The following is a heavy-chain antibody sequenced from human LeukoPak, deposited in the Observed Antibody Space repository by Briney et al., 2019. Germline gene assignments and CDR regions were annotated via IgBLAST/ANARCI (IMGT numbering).Heavy chain of an antibody. CDR1: GGSISSGSYY. J-gene: IGHJ4*02. D-gene: IGHD3-10*01. Sequence: SETLSLTCTVSGGSISSGSYYWSWIRQPAGKGLEWIGRIYTSGSTNYNPSLKSRVTISVDTSKNQFSLKLSSVTAADTAVYYCARGATHPGSYYHFDYWGQGTLVTVSS. V-gene: IGHV4-61*02. CDR2: IYTSGST. CDR3: ARGATHPGSYYHFDY.